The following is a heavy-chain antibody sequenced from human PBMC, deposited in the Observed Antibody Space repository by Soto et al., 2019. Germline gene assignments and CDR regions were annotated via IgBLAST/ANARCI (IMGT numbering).Heavy chain of an antibody. Sequence: EASVKVSCKASGYTFTGYYMHWVRQAPGQGLEWMGWINPNSGGTNYAQKFQGRVTMTRDTSISTAYMELSRLRSDDTAVYYCAREDVNPSGPIYGMDVWGQGTTVTVYS. J-gene: IGHJ6*02. D-gene: IGHD3-10*01. CDR1: GYTFTGYY. CDR3: AREDVNPSGPIYGMDV. V-gene: IGHV1-2*02. CDR2: INPNSGGT.